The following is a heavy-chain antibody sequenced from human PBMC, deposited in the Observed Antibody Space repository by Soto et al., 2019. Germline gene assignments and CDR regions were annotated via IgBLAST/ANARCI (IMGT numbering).Heavy chain of an antibody. CDR2: MYYSGST. CDR3: ASLIAANSN. V-gene: IGHV4-4*02. CDR1: GGSISSSSW. D-gene: IGHD6-6*01. Sequence: QVQLLESGPGLVKPSGTLSLTCAVSGGSISSSSWWSWVRQSPGKGLEWIGDMYYSGSTNYNPSLKSRVTISVDKSKNQFSLNLSSVTAADTAVYYCASLIAANSNWGQGTLVTVSS. J-gene: IGHJ4*02.